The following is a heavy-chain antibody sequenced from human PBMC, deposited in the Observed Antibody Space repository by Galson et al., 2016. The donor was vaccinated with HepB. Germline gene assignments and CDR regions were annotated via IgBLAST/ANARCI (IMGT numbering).Heavy chain of an antibody. V-gene: IGHV4-39*07. D-gene: IGHD2-2*01. CDR2: IHHAGST. Sequence: ETLSLTCTVSGGPITTGSRNYWGWIRQPPGKGLEWIGSIHHAGSTYYNPSLKSRVTMSVDTSNSQFSLKLTSVTAADTAVYYCARGTVPAGRGSLTFDTWGQGTLVTVSS. CDR1: GGPITTGSRNY. CDR3: ARGTVPAGRGSLTFDT. J-gene: IGHJ5*02.